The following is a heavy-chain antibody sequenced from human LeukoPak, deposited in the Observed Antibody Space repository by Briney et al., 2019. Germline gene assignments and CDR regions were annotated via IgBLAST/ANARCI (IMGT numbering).Heavy chain of an antibody. V-gene: IGHV1-18*01. CDR3: ARGYSGYAPHDY. CDR1: GYTFTRYG. J-gene: IGHJ4*02. Sequence: ASVKVSCKASGYTFTRYGISWVRQAPGQGLEWMGWISGYSGKTNYAQKLQDRVTMTTDTSTSTAYMELRSLRSDDTAVYYCARGYSGYAPHDYWGQGTLVTVSS. CDR2: ISGYSGKT. D-gene: IGHD5-12*01.